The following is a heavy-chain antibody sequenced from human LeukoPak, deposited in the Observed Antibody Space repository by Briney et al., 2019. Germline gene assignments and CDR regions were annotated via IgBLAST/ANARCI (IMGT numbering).Heavy chain of an antibody. Sequence: SETLSLTCTVSGGSISSYYWSWIRQPAGKGLEWIGRIYTSGSTNYNPSLNSRVTMSVNTSKNQFSLKLSSVTAADTAVYYCAREIAPPRGYWYFDLWGRGTLVTVSS. V-gene: IGHV4-4*07. CDR1: GGSISSYY. CDR3: AREIAPPRGYWYFDL. D-gene: IGHD3-10*01. CDR2: IYTSGST. J-gene: IGHJ2*01.